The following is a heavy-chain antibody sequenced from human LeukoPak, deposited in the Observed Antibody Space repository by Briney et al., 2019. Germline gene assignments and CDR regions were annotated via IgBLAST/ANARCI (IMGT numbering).Heavy chain of an antibody. CDR2: ISNSGGRT. J-gene: IGHJ5*02. CDR1: GFTFSSYA. D-gene: IGHD5-12*01. Sequence: GGSLRLSCAASGFTFSSYAMSWVRQAPGKGLEWVSSISNSGGRTFYTDSVKGRFTISRDNSRNTLYLQMSNLRADDTAMYYCSRDRSRGYSFSWGQGTLATVS. V-gene: IGHV3-23*01. CDR3: SRDRSRGYSFS.